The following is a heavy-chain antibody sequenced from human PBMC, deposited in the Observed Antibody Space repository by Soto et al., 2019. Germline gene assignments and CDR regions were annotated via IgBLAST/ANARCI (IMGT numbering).Heavy chain of an antibody. D-gene: IGHD2-15*01. V-gene: IGHV4-30-4*02. J-gene: IGHJ6*02. Sequence: PSETLSLTCTVSGDSINSGSYFWSWVRQPPGKGLEWIGYIYYTGTTYYSPPLKSRVTISMDMSKNQFSLKLDSVTAADTAMYYCARDGWQGVDVWGQGTTVTVS. CDR3: ARDGWQGVDV. CDR1: GDSINSGSYF. CDR2: IYYTGTT.